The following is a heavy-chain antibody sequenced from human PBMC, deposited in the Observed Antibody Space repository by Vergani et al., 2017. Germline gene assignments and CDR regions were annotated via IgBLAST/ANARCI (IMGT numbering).Heavy chain of an antibody. CDR1: GYTFSNYY. CDR2: INPSGGHT. CDR3: ARGDYGILTGYRY. D-gene: IGHD3-9*01. V-gene: IGHV1-46*03. J-gene: IGHJ4*02. Sequence: QVQVVQSGAEVKKSGASVKVPCKTFGYTFSNYYMHWVRQAPGQGLEWMGIINPSGGHTNYAQKFQGRVTMTRDTSTSTVYMELSSLGSEDTAIYYCARGDYGILTGYRYWGQGTLVTVSA.